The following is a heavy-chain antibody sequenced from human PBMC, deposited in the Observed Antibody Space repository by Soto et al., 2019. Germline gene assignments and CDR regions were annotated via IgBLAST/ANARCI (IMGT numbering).Heavy chain of an antibody. Sequence: SVKVSCKASGGTFSSYAINWVRQAPGQGLEWMGGIIPIFGTANYAQKFQGRVTITADKSTSTAYMELSSLRSEDTAVYYCAREGSSGYSTEYFQHWGQGTLVTVS. J-gene: IGHJ1*01. D-gene: IGHD3-22*01. CDR3: AREGSSGYSTEYFQH. CDR2: IIPIFGTA. V-gene: IGHV1-69*06. CDR1: GGTFSSYA.